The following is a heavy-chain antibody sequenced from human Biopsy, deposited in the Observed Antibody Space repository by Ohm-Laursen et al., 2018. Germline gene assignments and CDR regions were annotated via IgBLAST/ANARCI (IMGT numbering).Heavy chain of an antibody. CDR3: TRVQTPPYGDWYFDV. CDR1: GVTLSGYA. Sequence: SLRLSCSASGVTLSGYAMNWVRQAPGKGLEWVGHVRSHFDDGATDYAAPVKGRFTISRNDSEKTLYLQMNSLIIEDTALYYCTRVQTPPYGDWYFDVWGRGTLVTVSS. CDR2: VRSHFDDGAT. D-gene: IGHD4/OR15-4a*01. J-gene: IGHJ2*01. V-gene: IGHV3-15*01.